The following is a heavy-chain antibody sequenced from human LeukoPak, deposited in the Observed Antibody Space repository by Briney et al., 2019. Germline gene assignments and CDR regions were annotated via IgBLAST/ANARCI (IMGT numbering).Heavy chain of an antibody. J-gene: IGHJ6*04. D-gene: IGHD4-11*01. CDR3: ARDTPLHQNSNYASDV. CDR2: IKQDGSEK. Sequence: GSLRLSCAASGFTFSSYWMSWVRQAPGKGLERVANIKQDGSEKYYVDSVKGRFTISRDNAKNSLYLQMNSLRAEDTAVYYCARDTPLHQNSNYASDVWGKGTTVTVSS. V-gene: IGHV3-7*01. CDR1: GFTFSSYW.